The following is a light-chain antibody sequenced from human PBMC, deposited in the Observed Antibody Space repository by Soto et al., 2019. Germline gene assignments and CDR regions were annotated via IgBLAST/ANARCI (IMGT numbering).Light chain of an antibody. V-gene: IGKV3-15*01. Sequence: IVMTKSPATLSVTPGERATLSCRASQSVSSTLAWYQQKPGQAPRLLIYGASTRATGIPARFSGSGSGTEFTLTISSLQSEDFAVYYCQQYGSSSRTFGQGTNVDIK. CDR3: QQYGSSSRT. CDR1: QSVSST. J-gene: IGKJ1*01. CDR2: GAS.